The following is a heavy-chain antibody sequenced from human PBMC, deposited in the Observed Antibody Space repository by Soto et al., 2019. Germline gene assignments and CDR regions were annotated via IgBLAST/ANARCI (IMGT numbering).Heavy chain of an antibody. D-gene: IGHD6-19*01. Sequence: ASVKVSCKASGYTFTGYYMHWVRQAPGQGLEWMGWINPNSGGTIYAQKFQGWVTMTRDTSISTAYMELSRLRSDDTSVYYCARVSGGGATFYYFDYWGQGTLVTVSS. CDR1: GYTFTGYY. V-gene: IGHV1-2*04. J-gene: IGHJ4*02. CDR2: INPNSGGT. CDR3: ARVSGGGATFYYFDY.